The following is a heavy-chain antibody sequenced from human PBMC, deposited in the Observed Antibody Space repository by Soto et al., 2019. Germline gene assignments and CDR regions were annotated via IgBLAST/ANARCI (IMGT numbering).Heavy chain of an antibody. J-gene: IGHJ3*02. CDR1: GGSVINGSYY. Sequence: PSETLSLTCTVSGGSVINGSYYWTWIRQPPGKGLEWLGYIYYDGATDYSPSLKSRVTISVDTSKRQFSLKLTSVTAADTALYYCARVLPGIAASYDAFDIWGQGTMVTVSS. CDR3: ARVLPGIAASYDAFDI. CDR2: IYYDGAT. V-gene: IGHV4-61*01. D-gene: IGHD6-25*01.